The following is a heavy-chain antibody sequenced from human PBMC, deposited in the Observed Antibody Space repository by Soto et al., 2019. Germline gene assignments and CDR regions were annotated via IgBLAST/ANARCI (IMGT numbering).Heavy chain of an antibody. J-gene: IGHJ6*02. CDR1: GFTFSSYS. Sequence: GGSLRLSCAASGFTFSSYSMNWVRQAPGKGLEWVSYISSSSSTIYYADSVKGRFTISRDNAKNSLYLQMNSLRAEDTAVYYCARDKDSPYFDWSPASGPLYYYGMDVWGQGTTVTVSS. V-gene: IGHV3-48*01. CDR2: ISSSSSTI. CDR3: ARDKDSPYFDWSPASGPLYYYGMDV. D-gene: IGHD3-9*01.